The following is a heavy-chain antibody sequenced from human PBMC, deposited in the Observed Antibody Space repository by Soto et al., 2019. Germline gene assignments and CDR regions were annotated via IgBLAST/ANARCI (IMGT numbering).Heavy chain of an antibody. D-gene: IGHD4-17*01. Sequence: QVQLAESGGGVVQPGRSLRLSCIGSGFRFSDYGMHWVRQAPGKGLGWVAMMSFDGTYKYSADSVMGRFIISRDNSKNTLFPQMNSLRAEDTAVYYCAKDRRDGEYNSVYDFWGQGTLVTVSS. CDR3: AKDRRDGEYNSVYDF. CDR2: MSFDGTYK. CDR1: GFRFSDYG. V-gene: IGHV3-30*18. J-gene: IGHJ4*02.